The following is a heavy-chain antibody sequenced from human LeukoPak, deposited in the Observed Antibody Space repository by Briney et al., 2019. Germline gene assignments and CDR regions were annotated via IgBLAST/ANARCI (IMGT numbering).Heavy chain of an antibody. CDR3: ARGRAWFDY. V-gene: IGHV3-53*01. J-gene: IGHJ4*02. CDR1: GFTFSSYA. CDR2: IYSGGST. Sequence: AGGSLRLSCAASGFTFSSYAMHWVRQAPGKGLEWVSVIYSGGSTYYADSVKGRFTISRDNSKNTLYLQMNSLRAEDTAVYYCARGRAWFDYWGQGTLVTVSS.